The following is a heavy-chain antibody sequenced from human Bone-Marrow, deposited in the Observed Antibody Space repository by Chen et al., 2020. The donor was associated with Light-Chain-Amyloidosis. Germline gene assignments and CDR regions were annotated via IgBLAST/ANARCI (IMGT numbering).Heavy chain of an antibody. J-gene: IGHJ4*02. CDR2: IYPDDADA. V-gene: IGHV5-51*01. Sequence: EVQLEQSGPEVKKPGESLKISCKGSGYTFPNYWIGWVRQMPWKGLEWMGVIYPDDADASYSPSFAGQVTSSADRSITTAYLQWRSLKAPDTAMYYCARRGDGYNFDYWGQGTLVTVSS. D-gene: IGHD5-12*01. CDR1: GYTFPNYW. CDR3: ARRGDGYNFDY.